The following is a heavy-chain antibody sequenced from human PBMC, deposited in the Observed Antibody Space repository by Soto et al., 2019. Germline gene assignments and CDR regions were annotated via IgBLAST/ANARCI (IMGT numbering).Heavy chain of an antibody. CDR1: GGSISSYY. J-gene: IGHJ5*02. CDR3: ARGARVRGAIGNWFDP. Sequence: SETLSLTCTVSGGSISSYYWSWIRQPPGKGLEWIGYIYYSGSTNYNPSLKSRVTISVDTSKNQFSLKLSSVTAADTAVYYCARGARVRGAIGNWFDPWGQGTLVTVSS. CDR2: IYYSGST. V-gene: IGHV4-59*01. D-gene: IGHD3-10*01.